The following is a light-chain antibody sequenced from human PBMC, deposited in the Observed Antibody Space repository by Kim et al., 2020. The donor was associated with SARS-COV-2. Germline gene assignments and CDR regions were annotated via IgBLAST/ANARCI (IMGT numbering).Light chain of an antibody. Sequence: SYELTQQPSVSVSPGQTASITCSGDKLGDKYACWYQQKAGQSPVLVIYQDNKRPSRIPERFSGSKSGNTATLTISGTQAMDEADYYCQAWHSRVVFGVGTQL. V-gene: IGLV3-1*01. J-gene: IGLJ2*01. CDR3: QAWHSRVV. CDR1: KLGDKY. CDR2: QDN.